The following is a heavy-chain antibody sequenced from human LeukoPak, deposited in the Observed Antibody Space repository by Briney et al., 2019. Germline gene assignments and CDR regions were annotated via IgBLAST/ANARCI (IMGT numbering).Heavy chain of an antibody. Sequence: ASVEVSCKASGYTFTGYYMHWVRLAPGQGLEWMGWINPNSGGTNYAQKFQGRVTMTRDTSISTAYMELTRLRSDDTAVYYCAGLDYDFWSGYHSEDWFDPWGQGTLVIVSS. CDR1: GYTFTGYY. J-gene: IGHJ5*02. CDR3: AGLDYDFWSGYHSEDWFDP. D-gene: IGHD3-3*01. CDR2: INPNSGGT. V-gene: IGHV1-2*02.